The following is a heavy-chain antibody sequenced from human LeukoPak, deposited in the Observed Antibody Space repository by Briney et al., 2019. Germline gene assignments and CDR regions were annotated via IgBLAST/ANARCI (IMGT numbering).Heavy chain of an antibody. D-gene: IGHD4-11*01. CDR2: ISYDGNNK. CDR1: GFTFSSYG. Sequence: GRSLRLSCAASGFTFSSYGMHWVRQAPGKGLEWVAVISYDGNNKYYADSVGGRFTISRDNSKNTLYLQMNTLRAEDTAFYYCAKDREEMTTVWYFDLWGRGTLVTVSS. J-gene: IGHJ2*01. V-gene: IGHV3-30*18. CDR3: AKDREEMTTVWYFDL.